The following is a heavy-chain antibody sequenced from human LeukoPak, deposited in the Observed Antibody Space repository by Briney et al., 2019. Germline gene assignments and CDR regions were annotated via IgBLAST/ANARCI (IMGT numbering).Heavy chain of an antibody. J-gene: IGHJ4*02. V-gene: IGHV3-23*01. Sequence: GGSLRLSCAASRFTFGSYGMSWVRQAPGKGLEWVSGISGSGGTTYYADSVKGRFTISRDNSKDTLYLQMTSLRAEDTAVYYCARGGIAVAGPIDYWGQGTLVTVSS. CDR1: RFTFGSYG. D-gene: IGHD6-19*01. CDR3: ARGGIAVAGPIDY. CDR2: ISGSGGTT.